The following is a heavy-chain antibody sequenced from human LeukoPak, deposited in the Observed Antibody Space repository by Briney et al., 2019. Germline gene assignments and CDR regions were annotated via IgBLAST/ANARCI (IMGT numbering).Heavy chain of an antibody. CDR1: GGSFSGYY. J-gene: IGHJ4*02. D-gene: IGHD5-18*01. CDR2: INHSGST. CDR3: ARERHTAMSD. Sequence: KPSETLSLTCAVYGGSFSGYYWSWIRQPPGKGLEWIGEINHSGSTNYNPSLKSRVTISVDTSKDQFSLKLSSVTAADTAVYYCARERHTAMSDWGQGTLVTVSS. V-gene: IGHV4-34*01.